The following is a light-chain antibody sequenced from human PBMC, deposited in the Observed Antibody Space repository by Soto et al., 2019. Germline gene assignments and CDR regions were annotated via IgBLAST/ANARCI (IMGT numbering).Light chain of an antibody. V-gene: IGLV2-18*01. CDR3: GFYSTTTSFV. Sequence: QSALTQPPSVSGSPGQSVTISCTGTSSDVGRYKRVSWYQRSPGTAPKLLIYEVTHRPAGVPDRFSGSQSGSTASLTISGLRTDDEADYFCGFYSTTTSFVFGPGTQLTVL. CDR2: EVT. CDR1: SSDVGRYKR. J-gene: IGLJ1*01.